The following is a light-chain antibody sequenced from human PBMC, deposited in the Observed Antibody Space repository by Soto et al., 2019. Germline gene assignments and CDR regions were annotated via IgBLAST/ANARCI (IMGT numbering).Light chain of an antibody. CDR1: QGINDY. CDR2: AAS. J-gene: IGKJ3*01. V-gene: IGKV1-39*01. Sequence: DIQMTQSPSSLSASVGDRVTITCRTSQGINDYLNWYQMKPGEAPKLLIYAASALQSGIPSRFSGSASGTEFTLTITSLQPEDFATYYCQQSYNFPRTFGQGTNVDIK. CDR3: QQSYNFPRT.